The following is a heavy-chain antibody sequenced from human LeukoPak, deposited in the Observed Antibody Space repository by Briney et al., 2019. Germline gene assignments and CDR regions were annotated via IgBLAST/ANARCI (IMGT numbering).Heavy chain of an antibody. CDR3: ARDQGGLDY. Sequence: ASVKVSCKASGYTFTGNYLHWVRQAPGQGLEWMGWIIPNSGVTNYAQKFPGRVTMTRDTSITTVYMELTRLSSDDTAVYYCARDQGGLDYWGQGALVTVSS. J-gene: IGHJ4*02. V-gene: IGHV1-2*02. CDR1: GYTFTGNY. CDR2: IIPNSGVT. D-gene: IGHD2-15*01.